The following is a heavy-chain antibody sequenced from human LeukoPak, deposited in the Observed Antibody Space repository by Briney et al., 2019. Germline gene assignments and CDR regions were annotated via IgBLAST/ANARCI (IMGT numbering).Heavy chain of an antibody. D-gene: IGHD6-13*01. Sequence: ASVKVSCKASGYTFTSYGISWVRQAPGQVLEWMGWISAYNGNTNYAQKLQGRVTMTTDTSTSTAYMELRSLRSDDTAVYYCARDLRDIAAAGREPVWFDPWGQGTLVTVSS. J-gene: IGHJ5*02. V-gene: IGHV1-18*01. CDR3: ARDLRDIAAAGREPVWFDP. CDR1: GYTFTSYG. CDR2: ISAYNGNT.